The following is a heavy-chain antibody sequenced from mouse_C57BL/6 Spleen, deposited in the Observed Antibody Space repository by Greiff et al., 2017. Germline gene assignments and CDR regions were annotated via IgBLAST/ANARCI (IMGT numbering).Heavy chain of an antibody. CDR3: ILHPDDGYSAMDY. D-gene: IGHD2-3*01. CDR2: IRNKANNHAT. V-gene: IGHV6-6*01. J-gene: IGHJ4*01. CDR1: GFTFSDAW. Sequence: EVMLVESGGGLVQPGGSMKLSCAASGFTFSDAWMDWVRQSPEKGLEWVAEIRNKANNHATYYAESVKGRFTISRDDSKSSVYLQMNSLRAEDTGIYYCILHPDDGYSAMDYWGQGTSVTVSS.